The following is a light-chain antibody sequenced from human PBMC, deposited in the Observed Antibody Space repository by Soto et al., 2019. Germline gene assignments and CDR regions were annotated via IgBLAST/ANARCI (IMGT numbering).Light chain of an antibody. Sequence: DIQMTQSASTLPASVGDRVTITCRSSQIISNWLAWYRQKPGAAPRVLIYHASDLQSGVPSGFSGSGSGTEFTLTISSLQHDDFATYYCQPYNSYSLGQGTKVDIK. CDR3: QPYNSYS. V-gene: IGKV1-5*01. CDR2: HAS. CDR1: QIISNW. J-gene: IGKJ1*01.